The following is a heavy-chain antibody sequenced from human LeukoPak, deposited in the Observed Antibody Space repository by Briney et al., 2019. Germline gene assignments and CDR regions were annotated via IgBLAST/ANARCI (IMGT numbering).Heavy chain of an antibody. D-gene: IGHD3-10*01. Sequence: SETLSLTCTVSGGSISSYYWSWIRQPPGKGLEWIGYIYTSGSTNYNPSLKSRVTISVDTSRNQFSLKLSSVTAADTAVYYCARDAVRGVIAWFDPWGQGTLVTVSS. J-gene: IGHJ5*02. V-gene: IGHV4-59*01. CDR3: ARDAVRGVIAWFDP. CDR2: IYTSGST. CDR1: GGSISSYY.